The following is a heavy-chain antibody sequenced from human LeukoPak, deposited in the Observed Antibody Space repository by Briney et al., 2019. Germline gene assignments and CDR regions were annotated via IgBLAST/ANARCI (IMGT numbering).Heavy chain of an antibody. J-gene: IGHJ5*02. CDR3: ARGQARLSWFDP. V-gene: IGHV4-38-2*02. CDR2: IYHSGST. Sequence: SETLSLTCTVSGNSISSGYYWGWIRQPPGRGLEWIGTIYHSGSTYYKPSLKSRVTISVDTSKNQFSLKLSSVTAADTAVYYCARGQARLSWFDPWGQGTLVTVSS. D-gene: IGHD6-19*01. CDR1: GNSISSGYY.